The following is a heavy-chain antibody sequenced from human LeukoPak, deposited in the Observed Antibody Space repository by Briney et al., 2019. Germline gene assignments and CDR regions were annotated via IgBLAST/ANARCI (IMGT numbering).Heavy chain of an antibody. CDR2: LYTSGNA. V-gene: IGHV4-61*02. CDR3: ARRSKRELPDY. CDR1: GGSISSGSYY. D-gene: IGHD1-26*01. J-gene: IGHJ4*02. Sequence: SETLSLTCTVSGGSISSGSYYWSSNRQPAGKGLERIGRLYTSGNANYNPSLKSRVTISVDTSKNQFSLNLSSVTAADTAVYYCARRSKRELPDYWGQGTLVTVSS.